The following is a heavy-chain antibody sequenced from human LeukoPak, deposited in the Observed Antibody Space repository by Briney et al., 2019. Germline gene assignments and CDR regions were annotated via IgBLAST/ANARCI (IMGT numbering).Heavy chain of an antibody. CDR3: ARRGAAAGTGNWFDP. Sequence: SETLSLTCTVSGGSNSSYYWSWIRQPPGKGLEWIGYIYYSGSTNYNPSLKSRVTISVDTSKNQFSLKLSSVTAADTAVYYCARRGAAAGTGNWFDPWGQGTLVTVSS. CDR2: IYYSGST. CDR1: GGSNSSYY. D-gene: IGHD6-13*01. J-gene: IGHJ5*02. V-gene: IGHV4-59*08.